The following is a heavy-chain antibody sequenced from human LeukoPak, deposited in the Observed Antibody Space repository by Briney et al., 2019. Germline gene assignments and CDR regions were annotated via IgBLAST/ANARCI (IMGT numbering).Heavy chain of an antibody. D-gene: IGHD3-22*01. V-gene: IGHV3-53*01. CDR3: ARGSGYDSSGYYYAF. CDR2: IYSGGST. CDR1: GFTVSSNY. Sequence: GGSLRLSCAASGFTVSSNYMSWVRQAPGKGLEWVSVIYSGGSTYYADSVKGRFTISRDNSKNALYLQMNSLRAEDTAVYYCARGSGYDSSGYYYAFWGQGTLVTVSS. J-gene: IGHJ4*02.